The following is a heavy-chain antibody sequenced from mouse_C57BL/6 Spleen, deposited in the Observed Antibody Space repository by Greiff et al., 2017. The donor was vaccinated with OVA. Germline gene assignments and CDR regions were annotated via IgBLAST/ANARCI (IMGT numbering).Heavy chain of an antibody. D-gene: IGHD2-3*01. Sequence: VMLVESGPGLVAPSQSLSITCTVSGFSLTSYAISWVRQPPGKGLEWLGVIWTGGGTNYNSALKSRLSISKDNSKSQAFLKMNSLQTYDTARYYCARKVTTLYYYAMDYWGQGTSVTVSS. CDR1: GFSLTSYA. J-gene: IGHJ4*01. V-gene: IGHV2-9-1*01. CDR3: ARKVTTLYYYAMDY. CDR2: IWTGGGT.